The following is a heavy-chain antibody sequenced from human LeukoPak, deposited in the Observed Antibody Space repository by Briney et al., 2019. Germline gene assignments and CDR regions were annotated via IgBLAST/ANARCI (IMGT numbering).Heavy chain of an antibody. CDR3: ARDRHVPGLYYYYMDV. CDR1: GFSFSAYN. J-gene: IGHJ6*03. Sequence: PGGSLRLSCEGSGFSFSAYNMNWVRQAPGKGLESISYISSSSATIFYADSVKGRFTISGDNAKNSLYLQMNSLRPEDMAVYFCARDRHVPGLYYYYMDVWGKGTTVTVSS. V-gene: IGHV3-48*01. D-gene: IGHD6-6*01. CDR2: ISSSSATI.